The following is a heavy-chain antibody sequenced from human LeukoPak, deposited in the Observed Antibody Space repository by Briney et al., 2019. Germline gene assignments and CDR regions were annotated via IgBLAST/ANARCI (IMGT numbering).Heavy chain of an antibody. CDR2: IYPSDSDT. V-gene: IGHV5-51*01. D-gene: IGHD5-18*01. J-gene: IGHJ4*02. Sequence: GDSLNISCTGSGYCFTNYWIGWVRQMPGKGLEWLGIIYPSDSDTRYSASFQGQVTISADKSISTASLQRSSLKASDTAMYYCARNRGYSYVVADYWGQGTLVTVSS. CDR1: GYCFTNYW. CDR3: ARNRGYSYVVADY.